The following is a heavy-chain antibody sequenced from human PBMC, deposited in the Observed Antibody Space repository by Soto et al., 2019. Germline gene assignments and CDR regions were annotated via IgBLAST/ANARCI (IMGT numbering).Heavy chain of an antibody. CDR2: ISGSGGST. CDR1: GFTFSSYA. CDR3: ARKPWASAAGRHFDL. V-gene: IGHV3-23*01. J-gene: IGHJ2*01. Sequence: EVQLLEAGGGLVQPGGSLRLSCAASGFTFSSYAMSWVRQAPGKGLEWVSAISGSGGSTYYADSVKGRFTISRDNSKNTLYLQMNSLRAEDTAVYYCARKPWASAAGRHFDLWGRGTLVTVSS. D-gene: IGHD6-13*01.